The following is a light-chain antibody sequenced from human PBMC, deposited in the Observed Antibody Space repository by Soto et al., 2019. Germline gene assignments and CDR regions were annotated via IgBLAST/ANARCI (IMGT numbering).Light chain of an antibody. CDR2: LGS. CDR1: QSLLHSNGYNY. Sequence: DIVMTQSPLSLPVTPGEPASISCRSSQSLLHSNGYNYLDWYLQKPGQSPQLLIYLGSNRASGVPDRFSGSGSGTDCTLKISRVEAEDVGVYYCMQVLQTPLTFGGGTQVEIK. V-gene: IGKV2-28*01. J-gene: IGKJ4*01. CDR3: MQVLQTPLT.